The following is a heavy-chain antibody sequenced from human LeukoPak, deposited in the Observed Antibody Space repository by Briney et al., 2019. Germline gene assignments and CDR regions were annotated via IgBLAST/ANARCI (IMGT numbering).Heavy chain of an antibody. J-gene: IGHJ5*02. CDR1: GLTVNTNY. Sequence: LRLSCAAAGLTVNTNYMNWVRQAPGKGLEWRSIIYSGGATYYADSVKGRFTISRDNSKNTLHLQMNDLRADDTAVYYCARLEVRGVIGPWGQGSLVTVSS. D-gene: IGHD3-10*01. CDR2: IYSGGAT. V-gene: IGHV3-53*01. CDR3: ARLEVRGVIGP.